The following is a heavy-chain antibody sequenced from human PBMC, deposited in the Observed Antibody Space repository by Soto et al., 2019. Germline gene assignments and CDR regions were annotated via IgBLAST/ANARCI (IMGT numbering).Heavy chain of an antibody. Sequence: ASVKVSCKASGYTFTSYAMNWVRQAPGQGLEWMGWINTNTGNPTYAQGFTGRFVFSLDTSVSTAYLQICSLKAEDTAVYYCARDFSPPPYSSSWFGSNWFDPWGQGTLVTVSS. J-gene: IGHJ5*02. CDR2: INTNTGNP. CDR1: GYTFTSYA. D-gene: IGHD6-13*01. V-gene: IGHV7-4-1*01. CDR3: ARDFSPPPYSSSWFGSNWFDP.